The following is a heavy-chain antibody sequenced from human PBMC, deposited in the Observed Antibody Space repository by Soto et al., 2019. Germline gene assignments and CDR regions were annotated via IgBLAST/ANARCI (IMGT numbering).Heavy chain of an antibody. Sequence: EVQLVESGGGLVQPGGSLRLSCEASGFTFRNYDMHWVRQGTGKGLEWVSGISAAGDPDYADSVEGRFTISRENAQKSFFLQMHSLRVGDTAVYYCATTDRDFYGLDVWGQGTTVIVSS. D-gene: IGHD1-1*01. CDR3: ATTDRDFYGLDV. CDR2: ISAAGDP. J-gene: IGHJ6*02. CDR1: GFTFRNYD. V-gene: IGHV3-13*05.